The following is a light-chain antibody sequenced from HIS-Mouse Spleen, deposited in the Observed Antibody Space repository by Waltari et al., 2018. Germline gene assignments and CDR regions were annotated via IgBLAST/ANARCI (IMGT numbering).Light chain of an antibody. J-gene: IGLJ2*01. V-gene: IGLV2-14*03. CDR2: DVS. CDR3: SSYTSSSFNVV. CDR1: SSDVGGYNY. Sequence: QSALTQPASVSGSPGQSITISCTGPSSDVGGYNYFSWYQQHPGKAPKLMIYDVSNRPSGVSNRFSGSKSGNTASLTISGLQAEDEADYYCSSYTSSSFNVVFGGGTKLTVL.